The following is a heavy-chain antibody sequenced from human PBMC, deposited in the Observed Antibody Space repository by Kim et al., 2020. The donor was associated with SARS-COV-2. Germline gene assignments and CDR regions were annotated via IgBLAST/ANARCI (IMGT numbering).Heavy chain of an antibody. CDR3: ARDQTDVEYSSSTHGEADDY. V-gene: IGHV1-18*01. CDR2: ISAYNGNT. CDR1: GYTFTSYG. D-gene: IGHD6-6*01. Sequence: ASVKVSCKASGYTFTSYGISWVRQAPGQGLEWMGWISAYNGNTNYAQKLQGRVTMTTDTSTSTAYMELRSLRSDDTAVYYCARDQTDVEYSSSTHGEADDYWGQGTLVTVSS. J-gene: IGHJ4*02.